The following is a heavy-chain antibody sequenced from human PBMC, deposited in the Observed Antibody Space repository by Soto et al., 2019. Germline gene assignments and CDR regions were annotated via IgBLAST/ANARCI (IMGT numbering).Heavy chain of an antibody. V-gene: IGHV3-30*18. J-gene: IGHJ6*02. CDR1: GFTFSSYG. D-gene: IGHD2-21*02. CDR2: ISYDGSNK. CDR3: AKDYEGTAYYYYGMDV. Sequence: QVQLVESGGGVVQPGRSLRLSCAASGFTFSSYGMHWVRQAPGKGLEWVAVISYDGSNKYYADSVKGRFTISRDNSKNTLYLQRNSLRAEDTAVYYCAKDYEGTAYYYYGMDVWGQGTTVTVSS.